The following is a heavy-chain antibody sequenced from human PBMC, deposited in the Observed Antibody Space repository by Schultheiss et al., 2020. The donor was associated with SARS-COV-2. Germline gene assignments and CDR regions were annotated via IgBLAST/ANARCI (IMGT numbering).Heavy chain of an antibody. V-gene: IGHV1-2*02. D-gene: IGHD3-10*01. CDR1: GYTFTGYY. J-gene: IGHJ4*02. CDR3: ARGRGSGRPAYFDY. Sequence: APVKVSCKASGYTFTGYYMHWVRQAPGQGLEWMGWINPNSGGTNYAQKFQGRVTMTRDTSISTAYMELSRLRSDDTAVYYCARGRGSGRPAYFDYWGQGTLVTVSS. CDR2: INPNSGGT.